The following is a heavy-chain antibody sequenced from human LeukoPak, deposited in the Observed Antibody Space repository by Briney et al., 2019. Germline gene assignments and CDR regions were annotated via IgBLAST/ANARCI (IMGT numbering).Heavy chain of an antibody. CDR2: IYYSGST. V-gene: IGHV4-39*01. D-gene: IGHD3-22*01. Sequence: SETLSLTCIVSGGSISSITSLTYYWNWIRQPPGKGLEWIGSIYYSGSTYYNPSLKSRVTISVDTSKNQFSLKLSSVTAADTAXXYXAXXXXPXIXXXITQDDAFDIWGQGTMVTVSS. CDR3: AXXXXPXIXXXITQDDAFDI. CDR1: GGSISSITSLTYY. J-gene: IGHJ3*02.